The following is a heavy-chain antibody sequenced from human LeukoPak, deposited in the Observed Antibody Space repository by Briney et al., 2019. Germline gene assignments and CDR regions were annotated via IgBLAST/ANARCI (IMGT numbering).Heavy chain of an antibody. J-gene: IGHJ6*02. Sequence: GGSLRLSCAASGFTFSNAWMSWVRQAPEKGLEWVGRIKSKTDGGTTDYAAPVKGRFTISRDDSKNTLYLQMNSLKTEDTAVYYCTTDFNGDYPFYYYYYGMDVWGQGTTVTVSS. CDR3: TTDFNGDYPFYYYYYGMDV. CDR2: IKSKTDGGTT. D-gene: IGHD4-17*01. V-gene: IGHV3-15*01. CDR1: GFTFSNAW.